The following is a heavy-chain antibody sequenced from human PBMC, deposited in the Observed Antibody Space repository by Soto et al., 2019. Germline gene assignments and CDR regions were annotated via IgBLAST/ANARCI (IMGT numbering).Heavy chain of an antibody. CDR1: GGSISSGDYY. CDR3: ARASPIVVVVAATQGGVYFDY. Sequence: SETLSLTCTVSGGSISSGDYYWSWIRQPPGKGLEWIGYIYYSGSTYYNPSLKSRVTISVDTSKNQFSLKLSSVTAADTAVYYCARASPIVVVVAATQGGVYFDYWGQGTLVT. V-gene: IGHV4-30-4*01. CDR2: IYYSGST. J-gene: IGHJ4*02. D-gene: IGHD2-15*01.